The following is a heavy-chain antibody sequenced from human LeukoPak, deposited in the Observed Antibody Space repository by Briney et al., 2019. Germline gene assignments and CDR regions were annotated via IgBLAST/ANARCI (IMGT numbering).Heavy chain of an antibody. J-gene: IGHJ4*02. D-gene: IGHD6-25*01. CDR2: IKQDGSDK. CDR3: ARERHLDY. CDR1: GFTFSNYW. V-gene: IGHV3-7*01. Sequence: PGGSLRLSCAASGFTFSNYWMTWVRQAPGKGLEWVANIKQDGSDKYYVDSVKGRFTISRDNAKNSLYLQMNSLRAEDTAVYYCARERHLDYWGQGTLVTVSS.